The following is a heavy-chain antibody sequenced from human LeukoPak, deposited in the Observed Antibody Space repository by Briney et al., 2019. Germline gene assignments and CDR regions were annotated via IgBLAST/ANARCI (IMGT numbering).Heavy chain of an antibody. V-gene: IGHV1-18*01. CDR1: GYTFKSYG. CDR2: ITAYNDNT. J-gene: IGHJ4*02. D-gene: IGHD3-16*02. CDR3: ARDQFDSVWGSHRPYFDS. Sequence: ASVKVSCRASGYTFKSYGISWVRQAPGQGLEWMGWITAYNDNTKYAENFQGRVTMTTDTSTNTAYMELRSLRSDDTAIYYCARDQFDSVWGSHRPYFDSWGQGTLVTVSS.